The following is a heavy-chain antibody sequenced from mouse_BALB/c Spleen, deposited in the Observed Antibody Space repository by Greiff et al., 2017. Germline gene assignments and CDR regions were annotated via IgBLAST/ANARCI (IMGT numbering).Heavy chain of an antibody. CDR2: IDPENGDT. V-gene: IGHV14-4*02. D-gene: IGHD2-1*01. CDR1: GFTIKDYY. CDR3: NVIYYGNFDY. J-gene: IGHJ2*01. Sequence: VQLQQSGAELVRSGASVKLSCTASGFTIKDYYMHWVKQRPEQGLEWIGWIDPENGDTEYAPKFQGKATMTADTSSNTAYLQLSSLTSEDTAVYYCNVIYYGNFDYWGQGTTLTVSS.